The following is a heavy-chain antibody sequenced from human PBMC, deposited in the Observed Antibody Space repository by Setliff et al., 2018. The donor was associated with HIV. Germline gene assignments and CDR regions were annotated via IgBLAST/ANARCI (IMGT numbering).Heavy chain of an antibody. Sequence: SETLSLTCAVYGGSFSGYYWFWIRRSAGKGLEWIGRVYASGITNYSTSLKNRVTIVLDTSRNQFSLRMNYVTAADTAVYYCARGGAYEKWHYHYFQFMDVWGKGTTVTVSS. CDR2: VYASGIT. V-gene: IGHV4-59*10. J-gene: IGHJ6*03. D-gene: IGHD3-10*02. CDR3: ARGGAYEKWHYHYFQFMDV. CDR1: GGSFSGYY.